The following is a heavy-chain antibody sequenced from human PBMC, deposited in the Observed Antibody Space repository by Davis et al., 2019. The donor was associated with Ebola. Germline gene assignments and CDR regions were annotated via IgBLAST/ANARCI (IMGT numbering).Heavy chain of an antibody. J-gene: IGHJ6*02. Sequence: PGGSLRLSCAASGFTFSSYSMNWVRQAPGKGLEWVSYISSSSSTIYYADSVKGRFTISRDNAKNSLYLQMNSLRDEDTAVYYCARHFISTYYYYGMDVWGQGTTVTVSS. CDR1: GFTFSSYS. CDR2: ISSSSSTI. V-gene: IGHV3-48*02. CDR3: ARHFISTYYYYGMDV. D-gene: IGHD1-1*01.